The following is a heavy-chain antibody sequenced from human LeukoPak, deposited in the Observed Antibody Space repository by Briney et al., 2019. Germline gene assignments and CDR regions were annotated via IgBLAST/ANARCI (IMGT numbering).Heavy chain of an antibody. CDR3: VLLFRGLPY. Sequence: PGGSLRLSCAGSGFTFSDHHMDWVRQAPGKGLEWVGRSKNKGNIYRIDSAASVKDRFTISRDDSKNSLCLQMNSLKAEDTAVYYCVLLFRGLPYWGQGTLVTVSS. J-gene: IGHJ4*02. CDR1: GFTFSDHH. D-gene: IGHD3-10*01. V-gene: IGHV3-72*01. CDR2: SKNKGNIYRI.